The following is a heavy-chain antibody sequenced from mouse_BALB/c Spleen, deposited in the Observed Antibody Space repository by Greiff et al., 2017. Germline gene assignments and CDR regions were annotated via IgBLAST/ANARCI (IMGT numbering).Heavy chain of an antibody. CDR1: GFSLTSYG. V-gene: IGHV2-9*02. Sequence: VMLQQSGPGLVAPSQSLSITCTVSGFSLTSYGVHWVRQPPGKGLEWLGVIWAGGSTNYNSALMSRLSISKDNSKSQVFLKMNSLQTDDTAMYYCAREEYYGSSSPFAYWGQGTLVTVSA. D-gene: IGHD1-1*01. CDR3: AREEYYGSSSPFAY. CDR2: IWAGGST. J-gene: IGHJ3*01.